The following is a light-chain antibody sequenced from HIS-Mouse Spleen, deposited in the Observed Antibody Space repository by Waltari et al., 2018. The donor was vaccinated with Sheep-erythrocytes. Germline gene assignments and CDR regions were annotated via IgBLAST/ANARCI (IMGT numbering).Light chain of an antibody. CDR2: EVS. J-gene: IGLJ3*02. V-gene: IGLV2-8*01. CDR3: MIWHSSAWV. CDR1: SSDVGGYNY. Sequence: QSALTQPPSASGSPGQSVTISCTGTSSDVGGYNYVSWYQQHPGKAPKLMIYEVSKRPSGVPDRFSGSKDASANAGILLISGLQSEDEADYYCMIWHSSAWVFGGGTKLTVL.